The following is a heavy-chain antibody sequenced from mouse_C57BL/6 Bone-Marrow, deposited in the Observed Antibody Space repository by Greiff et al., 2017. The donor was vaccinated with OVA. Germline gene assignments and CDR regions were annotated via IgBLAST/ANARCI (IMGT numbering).Heavy chain of an antibody. CDR2: INPNNGGT. CDR1: GYTFTDYN. V-gene: IGHV1-22*01. D-gene: IGHD2-4*01. Sequence: EVQLVESGPELVKPGASVKMSCKASGYTFTDYNMHWVKQSHGKSLEWIGYINPNNGGTSYNQKFKGKATLTVNKSSSTAYMELRSLTSEDSAVYYCARGDYDYLAWFAYWGQGTLVTVSA. CDR3: ARGDYDYLAWFAY. J-gene: IGHJ3*01.